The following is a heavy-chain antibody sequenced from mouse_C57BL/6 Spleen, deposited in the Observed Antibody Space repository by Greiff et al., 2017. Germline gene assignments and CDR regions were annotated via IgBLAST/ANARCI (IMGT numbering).Heavy chain of an antibody. CDR3: ARARSDYYGSTIFDY. J-gene: IGHJ2*01. D-gene: IGHD1-1*01. Sequence: EVQLVESEGGLVQPGSSMKLSCTASGFTFSDYYMAWVRQVPEKGLEWVANINYDGSSTYYLDSLKSRFIISRDNAKNILYLQMSSLKSEDTATYYCARARSDYYGSTIFDYWGQGTTLTVSS. CDR1: GFTFSDYY. V-gene: IGHV5-16*01. CDR2: INYDGSST.